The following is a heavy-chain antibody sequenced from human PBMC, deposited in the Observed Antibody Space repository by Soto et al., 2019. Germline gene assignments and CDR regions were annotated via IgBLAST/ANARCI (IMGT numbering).Heavy chain of an antibody. V-gene: IGHV4-34*01. CDR2: INHSGST. CDR1: GGSFSGYY. J-gene: IGHJ3*02. Sequence: QVQLQQWGAGLLKPSETLSLTCAVYGGSFSGYYWSWIRQPPGKGLEWIGEINHSGSTNYNPSLKSQVTISGDTSKNQFSLKLSSVTAADTSEYYCEGLSDAFDIWGQGTMVTVSS. D-gene: IGHD3-22*01. CDR3: EGLSDAFDI.